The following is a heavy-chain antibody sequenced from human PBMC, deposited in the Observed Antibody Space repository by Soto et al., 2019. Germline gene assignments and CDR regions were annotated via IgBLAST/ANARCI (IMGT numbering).Heavy chain of an antibody. D-gene: IGHD3-3*01. V-gene: IGHV1-2*02. J-gene: IGHJ5*02. CDR3: ARGDRIPIFGVINWLDH. CDR2: IIPDSGAT. CDR1: GYTFTGYY. Sequence: ASVKVSCKASGYTFTGYYIHWVRQAPGQGLEWMGWIIPDSGATNYTQKSQGRVTMTSETSTNTAFLELSRLRSDDTAVYFCARGDRIPIFGVINWLDHWGQGTLVTVSS.